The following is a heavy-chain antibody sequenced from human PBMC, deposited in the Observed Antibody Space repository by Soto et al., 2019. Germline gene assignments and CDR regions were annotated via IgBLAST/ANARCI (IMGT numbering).Heavy chain of an antibody. Sequence: GGSLRLSCAASGFTFSNYGMHWVRQAPGKGLEWVAVISYDGNNRYYGDSVKGRFTISRDNSKNTVYLQMNSLRVEDTAVYYCASTWSGYYYFDAWGQGTLVTVSS. CDR2: ISYDGNNR. CDR1: GFTFSNYG. V-gene: IGHV3-30*03. CDR3: ASTWSGYYYFDA. D-gene: IGHD3-3*01. J-gene: IGHJ4*02.